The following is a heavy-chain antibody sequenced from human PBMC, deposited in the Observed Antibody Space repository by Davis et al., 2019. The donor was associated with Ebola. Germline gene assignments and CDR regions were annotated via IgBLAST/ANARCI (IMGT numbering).Heavy chain of an antibody. V-gene: IGHV3-21*01. J-gene: IGHJ4*02. CDR3: ARDGSNSYFDY. D-gene: IGHD6-6*01. CDR2: IGSTTNFI. CDR1: GFTISSHS. Sequence: PGGSLRLSCAASGFTISSHSMNWVRQAPGKGLECVSSIGSTTNFIYYADSVKGRFTISGDNAKNSLYLQMNSLRAEDTAVYYCARDGSNSYFDYWGQGNLVTVSS.